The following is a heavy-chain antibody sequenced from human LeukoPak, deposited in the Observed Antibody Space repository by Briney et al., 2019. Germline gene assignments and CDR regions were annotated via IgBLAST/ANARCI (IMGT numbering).Heavy chain of an antibody. V-gene: IGHV3-23*01. CDR2: ISNSGNHQ. Sequence: PGGSLRLSCEASGFTFTNYAMTWVRQTPGKGMEWLSYISNSGNHQIYADSVKGRFSVSRDNSKNVVFLQMSNLRADDSAVYYCAKRLTLGVFDVWGQGTVVTVSS. D-gene: IGHD3-16*01. CDR1: GFTFTNYA. CDR3: AKRLTLGVFDV. J-gene: IGHJ3*01.